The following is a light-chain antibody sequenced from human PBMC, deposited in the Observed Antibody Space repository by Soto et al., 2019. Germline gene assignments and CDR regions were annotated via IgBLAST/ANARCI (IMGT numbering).Light chain of an antibody. CDR2: DAS. CDR1: QNINNY. CDR3: KQSRSFPLT. V-gene: IGKV1-33*01. J-gene: IGKJ4*01. Sequence: DIQMTQSPSSLSASVGDRVTITCQASQNINNYLNWYQQKPGRAPKLLIYDASNLEAGVPSRFRGSGSGTDFTFTISRLQPEDFATYYCKQSRSFPLTFGGGTKVDIK.